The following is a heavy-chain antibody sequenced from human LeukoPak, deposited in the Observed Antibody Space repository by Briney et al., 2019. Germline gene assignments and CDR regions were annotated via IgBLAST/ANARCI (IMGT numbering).Heavy chain of an antibody. CDR1: GFTFSSYA. V-gene: IGHV3-64*04. D-gene: IGHD2-8*01. J-gene: IGHJ4*02. Sequence: PGGSLRLSCAASGFTFSSYAMHWVRQAPGKGLESVSAISSNGGSTYYADSVKGRFTISRDNAKNTLYLQMNSLRAEDTAVYYCARALGTNSNSWGQGTLVTVSS. CDR2: ISSNGGST. CDR3: ARALGTNSNS.